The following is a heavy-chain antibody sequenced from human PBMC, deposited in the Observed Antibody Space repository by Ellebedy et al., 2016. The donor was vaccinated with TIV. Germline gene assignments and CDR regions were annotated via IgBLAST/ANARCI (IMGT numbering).Heavy chain of an antibody. J-gene: IGHJ6*03. D-gene: IGHD3-16*01. CDR3: ARGTYDYVWGSGRYQYYYMDV. CDR2: IIPIFGTA. CDR1: GGTFSSYA. Sequence: SVKVSCXASGGTFSSYAISWVRQAPGQGLEWMGGIIPIFGTANYAQKLQGRVTITADESTSTAYMELSSLRSEDRAVYYCARGTYDYVWGSGRYQYYYMDVWGKGTTVTVSS. V-gene: IGHV1-69*13.